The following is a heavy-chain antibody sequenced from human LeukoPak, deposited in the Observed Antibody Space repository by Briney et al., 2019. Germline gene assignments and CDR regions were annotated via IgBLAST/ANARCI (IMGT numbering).Heavy chain of an antibody. D-gene: IGHD6-13*01. CDR3: ARDPREGAAAGTDDY. Sequence: GGSLRLSCAASGFTFSSYGMHWVRQAPGKGLEWVAVIWYDGSNKYYADSVKGRFTISRDNSKNTLYLQMNSLRAEDTAVYYCARDPREGAAAGTDDYWGQGTLVTVSS. CDR2: IWYDGSNK. V-gene: IGHV3-33*01. J-gene: IGHJ4*02. CDR1: GFTFSSYG.